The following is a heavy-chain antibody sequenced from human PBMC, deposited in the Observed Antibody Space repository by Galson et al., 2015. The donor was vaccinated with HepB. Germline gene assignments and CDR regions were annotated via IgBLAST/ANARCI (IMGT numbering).Heavy chain of an antibody. CDR3: AKDMGTGAGTPTLFDY. CDR1: GFIFSTYG. CDR2: IWYDGSNK. D-gene: IGHD1-1*01. V-gene: IGHV3-33*03. Sequence: SLRLSCAASGFIFSTYGMHWVRQAPGKGLEWVAVIWYDGSNKYYADSVKGRFTISRDNAKNSPYLQMNSLRAEDTALYYCAKDMGTGAGTPTLFDYWGQGTLVTVSS. J-gene: IGHJ4*02.